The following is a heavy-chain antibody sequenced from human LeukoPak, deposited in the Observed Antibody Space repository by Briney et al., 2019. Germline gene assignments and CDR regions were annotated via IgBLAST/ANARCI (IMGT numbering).Heavy chain of an antibody. CDR2: ISSSSSTI. V-gene: IGHV3-48*04. Sequence: GGSLRLSCAAFGFTFSSYSMNWVRQAPGKGLEWVSYISSSSSTIYYADSVKGRFTISRDNAKNSLYLQMNSLRAEDTAVYYCARGVRDSSGYTYFDYWGQGTLVTVSS. D-gene: IGHD3-22*01. J-gene: IGHJ4*02. CDR3: ARGVRDSSGYTYFDY. CDR1: GFTFSSYS.